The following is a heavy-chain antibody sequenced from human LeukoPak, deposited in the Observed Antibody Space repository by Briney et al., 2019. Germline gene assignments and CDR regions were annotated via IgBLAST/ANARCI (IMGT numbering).Heavy chain of an antibody. J-gene: IGHJ6*03. Sequence: GGSLRLFCTPSGFTFGDYAMIWVRQAPGKGLEWVGFIRSKAYGGTTEYAASVKRRFTISRDDSKSIAYLQMHSLKTEDTPVYYCTRDCRSITMVRRVNYMDVWGKGTTVTVSS. CDR1: GFTFGDYA. CDR2: IRSKAYGGTT. V-gene: IGHV3-49*04. CDR3: TRDCRSITMVRRVNYMDV. D-gene: IGHD3-10*01.